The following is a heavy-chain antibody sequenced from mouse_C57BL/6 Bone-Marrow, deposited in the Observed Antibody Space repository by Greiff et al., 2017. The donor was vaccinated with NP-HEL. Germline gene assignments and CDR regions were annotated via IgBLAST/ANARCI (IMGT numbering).Heavy chain of an antibody. CDR1: GYTFTDYY. CDR2: INPYNGGT. V-gene: IGHV1-19*01. CDR3: ARRGRQLRAWFAY. Sequence: EVQLQQSGPVLVKPGASVKMSCKASGYTFTDYYMNWVKQSHGKSLEWIGVINPYNGGTSYNQKFKGKATLTVDKSSSTAYMELNSLTSEDSAVYYCARRGRQLRAWFAYWGQGTLVTVSA. J-gene: IGHJ3*01. D-gene: IGHD3-2*02.